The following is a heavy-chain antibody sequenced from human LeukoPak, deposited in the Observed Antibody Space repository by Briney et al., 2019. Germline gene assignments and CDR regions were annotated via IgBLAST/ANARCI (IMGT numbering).Heavy chain of an antibody. CDR1: GFTFTSYD. CDR3: ARGPFDYYDSSGPSFDY. V-gene: IGHV1-8*01. J-gene: IGHJ4*02. D-gene: IGHD3-22*01. CDR2: MNPNNGNA. Sequence: ASVKVSCKASGFTFTSYDINWVRQASGQGLEWMGWMNPNNGNAGDAQKFQGRVTMTRNTSISTAYMELSSLRSEDTAVYYCARGPFDYYDSSGPSFDYWGQGTLVTVSS.